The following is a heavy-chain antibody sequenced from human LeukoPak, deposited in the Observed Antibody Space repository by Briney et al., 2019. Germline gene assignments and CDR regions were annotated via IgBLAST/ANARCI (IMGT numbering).Heavy chain of an antibody. CDR2: INPSGGST. Sequence: ASVKVSCKASGYTFTSYYMHWVRQAPGQGLEWMGVINPSGGSTSYAQKFQGRVTMTRDTSTSTVYMELSSLRSEDTAVYYCAKVEGYYYGSGSYDVGYWGQGTLVTVSS. J-gene: IGHJ4*02. CDR3: AKVEGYYYGSGSYDVGY. CDR1: GYTFTSYY. V-gene: IGHV1-46*01. D-gene: IGHD3-10*01.